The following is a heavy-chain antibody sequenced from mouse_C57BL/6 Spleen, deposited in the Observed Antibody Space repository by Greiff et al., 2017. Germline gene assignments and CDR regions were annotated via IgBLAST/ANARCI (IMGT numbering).Heavy chain of an antibody. CDR3: ARYYYGRRYFDV. J-gene: IGHJ1*03. Sequence: QVQLKQSGAELVMPGASVKLSCKASGYTFTSYWMHWVKQRPGQGLEWIGEIDPSDSYTNYNQKFKGKSTLTVDKSSSTAYMQLSSLTSEDSAVYYCARYYYGRRYFDVWGTGTTVTVSS. D-gene: IGHD1-1*01. CDR2: IDPSDSYT. CDR1: GYTFTSYW. V-gene: IGHV1-69*01.